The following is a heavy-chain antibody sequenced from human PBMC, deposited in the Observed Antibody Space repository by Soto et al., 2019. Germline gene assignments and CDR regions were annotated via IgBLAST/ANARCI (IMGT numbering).Heavy chain of an antibody. CDR2: TYYRSKWYN. V-gene: IGHV6-1*01. J-gene: IGHJ5*02. Sequence: SQTLSLTCAISGDSVSSNSAAWNWIRQSPSRGLEWLGRTYYRSKWYNDYAVSVKSRITINPDTSKNQFSLQLNSVTPEDTAVYYCARDGRGYSGDEGQRQGDINWLDLWGQRTLVTVSA. D-gene: IGHD5-12*01. CDR3: ARDGRGYSGDEGQRQGDINWLDL. CDR1: GDSVSSNSAA.